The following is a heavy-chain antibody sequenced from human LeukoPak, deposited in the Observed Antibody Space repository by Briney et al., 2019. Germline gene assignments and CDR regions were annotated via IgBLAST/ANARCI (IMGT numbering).Heavy chain of an antibody. J-gene: IGHJ2*01. CDR3: AKGVVPAAKAPWYFDL. CDR1: GFTFSSYA. V-gene: IGHV3-23*01. Sequence: PGGSLRLPCAASGFTFSSYAMSWVRQAPGKGLEWVSAISGSGGSTYYADSVKGRFTISRDNSKNTLYLQMNSLRAEDTAVYYCAKGVVPAAKAPWYFDLWGRGTLVTVSS. D-gene: IGHD2-2*01. CDR2: ISGSGGST.